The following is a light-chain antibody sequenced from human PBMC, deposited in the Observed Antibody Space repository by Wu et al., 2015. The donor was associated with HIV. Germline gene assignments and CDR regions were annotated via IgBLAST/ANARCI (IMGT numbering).Light chain of an antibody. J-gene: IGKJ4*01. CDR2: GAS. Sequence: EIVLTQSPGTLSLSPGERATLSCRASQSVSSSYLAWYQQKPGQAPRLLIYGASSRATGIPDRFSGSGSGTDFTLTISRLEPEDFAVYYCQQYGGSPQVTFGGGTKVEIK. CDR3: QQYGGSPQVT. V-gene: IGKV3-20*01. CDR1: QSVSSSY.